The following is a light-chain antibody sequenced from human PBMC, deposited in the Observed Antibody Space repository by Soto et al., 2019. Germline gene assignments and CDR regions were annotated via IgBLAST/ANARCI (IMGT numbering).Light chain of an antibody. CDR1: SSDVGGYNY. V-gene: IGLV2-8*01. CDR3: SSYAGSNRVV. J-gene: IGLJ2*01. CDR2: EVN. Sequence: QSALTQPPSASGSPGQSVTISCTGTSSDVGGYNYVSWYQQHPGKAPTLIIYEVNKRPSGVPARFSGSKSGNTASLTVSGLQAEDEADYYCSSYAGSNRVVFGGGTKLTVL.